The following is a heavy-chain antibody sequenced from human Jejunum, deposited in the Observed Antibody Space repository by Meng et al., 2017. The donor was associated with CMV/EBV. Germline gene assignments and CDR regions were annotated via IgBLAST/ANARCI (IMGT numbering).Heavy chain of an antibody. Sequence: SCEGAGVTFSKHWMAWGRQGPGKRLEWVANIKEDGSEKYYVDAVKGRFTISRDNVENSLFLQMNSLRADDTAVYYCARDRNLTFWGQGTLVTVSS. CDR1: GVTFSKHW. CDR2: IKEDGSEK. J-gene: IGHJ4*02. D-gene: IGHD3-9*01. CDR3: ARDRNLTF. V-gene: IGHV3-7*01.